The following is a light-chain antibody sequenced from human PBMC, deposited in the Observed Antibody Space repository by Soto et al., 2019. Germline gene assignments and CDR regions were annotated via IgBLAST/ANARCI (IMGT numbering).Light chain of an antibody. CDR1: QSVDIN. J-gene: IGKJ1*01. Sequence: EIVLTQAPATLSVSPGDRVTLSCRASQSVDINLAWYQQKAGQAPRLLVYGASTKATDMPGRFSGRGSGTEFTLTINNLQSEDFAVYYCQQYRNWPRTFGQGTKVDIK. CDR2: GAS. V-gene: IGKV3-15*01. CDR3: QQYRNWPRT.